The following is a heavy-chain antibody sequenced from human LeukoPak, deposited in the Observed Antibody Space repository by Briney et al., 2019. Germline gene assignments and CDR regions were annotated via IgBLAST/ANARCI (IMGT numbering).Heavy chain of an antibody. CDR3: ATELRSGYFDY. J-gene: IGHJ4*02. V-gene: IGHV1-24*01. D-gene: IGHD3-22*01. CDR2: FDPEDDER. CDR1: GYVISELS. Sequence: ASANLSCKISGYVISELSMHWVRQAPGKGLEWMGGFDPEDDERIYAQKCQGRVTMTEDTSTDTAHMELSSLRSEDTAVYYCATELRSGYFDYWGQGTLVTVCS.